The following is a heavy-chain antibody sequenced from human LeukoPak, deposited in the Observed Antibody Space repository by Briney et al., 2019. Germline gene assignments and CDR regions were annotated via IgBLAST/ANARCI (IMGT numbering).Heavy chain of an antibody. D-gene: IGHD3-10*01. CDR1: GFTFSSYA. CDR3: AKSKRSRSGSYFFDY. J-gene: IGHJ4*02. V-gene: IGHV3-23*01. Sequence: GGSVRHSCAASGFTFSSYAMSWVRQPPGKGLEWVPAISGSGGSTYYADSVKGRFTISRDNSKNTLYLQMNSLRAEDTAVYYCAKSKRSRSGSYFFDYWGQGTLVTVS. CDR2: ISGSGGST.